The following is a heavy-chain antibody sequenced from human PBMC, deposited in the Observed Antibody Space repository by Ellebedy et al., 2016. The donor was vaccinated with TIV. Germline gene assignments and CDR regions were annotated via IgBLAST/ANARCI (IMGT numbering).Heavy chain of an antibody. CDR3: GRDSSLPGTEFDY. J-gene: IGHJ4*02. Sequence: AASVKVSCKTTAYTSTGYYILWVRHAPGQGLEWMGWINPNSGGTNYAQKSLGWVTMTRDTSISTAYMELSRLISDDTDLYYCGRDSSLPGTEFDYWGQGTLVTVSS. D-gene: IGHD1-1*01. V-gene: IGHV1-2*04. CDR1: AYTSTGYY. CDR2: INPNSGGT.